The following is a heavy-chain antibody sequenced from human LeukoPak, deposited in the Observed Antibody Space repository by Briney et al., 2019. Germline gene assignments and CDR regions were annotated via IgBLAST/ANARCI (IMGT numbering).Heavy chain of an antibody. Sequence: GGSVRLSCTASGFTFGDYAMSWVRQAPGKGVEWVVFIRSKPYGVTTEYASSVKARFTLSRDHSKTIAYLQMNSLKTEHTAVYYCTRGRIVGIPLDYWGQGTLVTVSS. J-gene: IGHJ4*02. CDR3: TRGRIVGIPLDY. V-gene: IGHV3-49*04. CDR2: IRSKPYGVTT. CDR1: GFTFGDYA. D-gene: IGHD1-26*01.